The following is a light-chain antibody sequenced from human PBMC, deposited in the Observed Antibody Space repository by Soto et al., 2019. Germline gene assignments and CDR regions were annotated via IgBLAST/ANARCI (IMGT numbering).Light chain of an antibody. CDR3: SSYTSSSTLSVV. CDR2: GVT. V-gene: IGLV2-14*01. CDR1: SSDVGGYNY. J-gene: IGLJ2*01. Sequence: QSALTQPASVSGSPGQSITISCTGTSSDVGGYNYVSWYQQHPGKVPKLMIYGVTNRPSGVSNRFSGSKSGNTASLTISGLQAEDEADYYCSSYTSSSTLSVVFGGGTKLTVL.